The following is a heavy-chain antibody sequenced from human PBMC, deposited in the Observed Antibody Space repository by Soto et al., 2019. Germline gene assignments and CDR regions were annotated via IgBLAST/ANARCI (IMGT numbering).Heavy chain of an antibody. Sequence: PGGSLRLSCIGSGFAFRDYEMNWVRQAPGKGLEGVAYISSGAFTIYYADSVRGRFTVSRDNAKNSLYLQMNSLRDEDAAVYYCARTSGIEPVHYYGMDVCGQGTTVTVSS. CDR2: ISSGAFTI. CDR3: ARTSGIEPVHYYGMDV. V-gene: IGHV3-48*03. D-gene: IGHD1-20*01. J-gene: IGHJ6*02. CDR1: GFAFRDYE.